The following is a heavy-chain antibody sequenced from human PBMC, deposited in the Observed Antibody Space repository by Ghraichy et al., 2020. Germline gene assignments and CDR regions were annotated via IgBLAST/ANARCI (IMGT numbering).Heavy chain of an antibody. Sequence: SETLSLTCTVSGGSISGYYWSWIRQPPGKGLEWIGYIYYSGSTNYNPSLKSRVTISVDTSKNQFSLKLSSVTAADTAVYYCARTPYPSGYFDWLLYSYFDLWGRGTLVTVSS. CDR1: GGSISGYY. CDR3: ARTPYPSGYFDWLLYSYFDL. CDR2: IYYSGST. J-gene: IGHJ2*01. D-gene: IGHD3-9*01. V-gene: IGHV4-59*01.